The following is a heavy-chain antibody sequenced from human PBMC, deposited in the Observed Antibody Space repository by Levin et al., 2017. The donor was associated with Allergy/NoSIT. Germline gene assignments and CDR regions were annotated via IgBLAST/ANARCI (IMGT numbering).Heavy chain of an antibody. CDR1: GGSFSGYY. CDR3: ARGRYSSGWYRRGGYYGMDV. J-gene: IGHJ6*02. CDR2: INHSGST. V-gene: IGHV4-34*01. Sequence: GSLRLSCAVYGGSFSGYYWSWIRQPPGKGLEWIGEINHSGSTNYNPSLKSRVTISVDTSKNQFSLKLSSVTAADTAVYYCARGRYSSGWYRRGGYYGMDVWGQGTTVTVSS. D-gene: IGHD6-19*01.